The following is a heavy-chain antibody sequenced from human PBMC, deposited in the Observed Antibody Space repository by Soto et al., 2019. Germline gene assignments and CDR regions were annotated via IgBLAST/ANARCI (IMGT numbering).Heavy chain of an antibody. D-gene: IGHD3-22*01. CDR3: ARDPGRDSPIDY. J-gene: IGHJ4*02. CDR1: GFTLSDYG. Sequence: QVQLVESGGGVVQPGRSLRLSCTASGFTLSDYGMHWVRQAQGKGLEWVAVIWHDGGAKYYAESVTGRITIARDNSKNTVHLQIDSLGAEDTALYCCARDPGRDSPIDYWGQGTLVTVSS. V-gene: IGHV3-33*01. CDR2: IWHDGGAK.